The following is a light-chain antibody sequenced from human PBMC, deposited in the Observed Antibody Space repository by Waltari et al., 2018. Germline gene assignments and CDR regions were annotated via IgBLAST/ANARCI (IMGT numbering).Light chain of an antibody. CDR1: QGISNY. CDR3: QKYDSTPCA. J-gene: IGKJ3*01. Sequence: DIQMTQSPSSLSASVGDRVTITCRASQGISNYLAWYQQKPGTDPKLLISTASNLQSGVSSRFSGSGSATDFTRTISSLQPEDVATYYCQKYDSTPCAFGPGTKVDIK. V-gene: IGKV1-27*01. CDR2: TAS.